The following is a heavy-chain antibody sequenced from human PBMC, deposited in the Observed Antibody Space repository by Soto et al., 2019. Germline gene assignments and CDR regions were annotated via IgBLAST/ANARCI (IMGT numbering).Heavy chain of an antibody. Sequence: PGGSLRLSCAASGFTVSSNYMSWVRQAPGKGLEWVSVIYSGGSTYYADSVKGRFTISRHNSKNTLYLQMHSLRAEDTAVYYCARGLGDTAKSYYYSSMDVWSKETTATVSS. CDR2: IYSGGST. D-gene: IGHD5-18*01. J-gene: IGHJ6*03. CDR1: GFTVSSNY. CDR3: ARGLGDTAKSYYYSSMDV. V-gene: IGHV3-53*04.